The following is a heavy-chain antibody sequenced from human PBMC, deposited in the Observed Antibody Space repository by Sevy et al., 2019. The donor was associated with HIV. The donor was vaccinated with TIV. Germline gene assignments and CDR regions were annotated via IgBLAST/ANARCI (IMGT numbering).Heavy chain of an antibody. D-gene: IGHD6-13*01. CDR1: GFTFSSYA. CDR3: AGSSSWFDYFDY. V-gene: IGHV3-30-3*01. Sequence: GGSLRLSCAASGFTFSSYAMHGVRQAPGKGLEWVAVISYDGSNKYYADSVKGRFTISRDNSKNTLYLQMNSLRAEDTAVYYCAGSSSWFDYFDYWGQGTLVTVSS. CDR2: ISYDGSNK. J-gene: IGHJ4*02.